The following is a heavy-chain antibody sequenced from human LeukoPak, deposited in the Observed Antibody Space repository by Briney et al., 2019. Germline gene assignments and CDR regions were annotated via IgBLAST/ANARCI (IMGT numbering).Heavy chain of an antibody. J-gene: IGHJ4*02. CDR1: GFTFSSYS. V-gene: IGHV3-21*01. Sequence: GGSLRLSCAAAGFTFSSYSMNWVRQAPGKGLEWVSSISSSSSYIYYAVSVKGRFTISRDNAKNSLYLQMNSLRAEDTAVYYCARGPSYYYDSSGYYYFDYWGQGTLVTVSS. D-gene: IGHD3-22*01. CDR2: ISSSSSYI. CDR3: ARGPSYYYDSSGYYYFDY.